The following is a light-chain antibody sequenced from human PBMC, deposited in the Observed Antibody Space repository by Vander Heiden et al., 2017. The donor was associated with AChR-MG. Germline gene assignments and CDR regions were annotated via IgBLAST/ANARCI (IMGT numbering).Light chain of an antibody. J-gene: IGLJ3*02. V-gene: IGLV7-46*01. CDR3: LLSYSGARWV. Sequence: QAVVTQEPSLTVSPGGTVTLTCGPSTGAVTSGHYPYWFQQKPGQAPRTLIYDTSNKHSWTPARFSGSLLGGKAALTLSGAQPEDEAEYYCLLSYSGARWVFSGGTKLTVL. CDR2: DTS. CDR1: TGAVTSGHY.